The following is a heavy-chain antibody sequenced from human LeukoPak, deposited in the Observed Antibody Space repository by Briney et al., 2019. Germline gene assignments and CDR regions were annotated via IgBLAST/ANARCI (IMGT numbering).Heavy chain of an antibody. Sequence: GGSLRLSCAASGFTFSSYEMNWVRQAPGKGLEWVSVISLNDGSTYYADSVRGRFTISRDNSKNTLFLQMNGLRAEDTAIYYCAKAMTSSTYYFDSWGQGTLVTVSS. V-gene: IGHV3-23*01. J-gene: IGHJ4*02. D-gene: IGHD3-9*01. CDR2: ISLNDGST. CDR3: AKAMTSSTYYFDS. CDR1: GFTFSSYE.